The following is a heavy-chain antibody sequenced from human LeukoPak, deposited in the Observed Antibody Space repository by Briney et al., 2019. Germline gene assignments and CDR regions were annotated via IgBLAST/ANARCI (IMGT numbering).Heavy chain of an antibody. CDR2: IDPSDSYT. CDR3: ATSYYYGSGTYDY. V-gene: IGHV5-10-1*01. CDR1: GYSFTSYW. Sequence: GESLKISCKGSGYSFTSYWISWVRQMPGKGLEWMGRIDPSDSYTNYSPSFQGHVPISADKSISTAYLQWSSLKASDTAMYYCATSYYYGSGTYDYWGQGTLVTVSS. D-gene: IGHD3-10*01. J-gene: IGHJ4*02.